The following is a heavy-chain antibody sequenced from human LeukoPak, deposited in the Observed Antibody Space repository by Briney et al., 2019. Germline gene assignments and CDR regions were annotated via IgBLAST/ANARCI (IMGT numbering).Heavy chain of an antibody. CDR2: INHSGST. CDR1: GGSFSDYY. J-gene: IGHJ4*02. CDR3: ARGPPRDFGASGFYYNY. V-gene: IGHV4-34*01. Sequence: SETLSLTCAIYGGSFSDYYWSWVCHPPGKGLEWIGDINHSGSTTYNPPLTRRVTMSVDTSKNQFSLKLSSVTAADTAVYFCARGPPRDFGASGFYYNYWGQGTRVTVSS. D-gene: IGHD4/OR15-4a*01.